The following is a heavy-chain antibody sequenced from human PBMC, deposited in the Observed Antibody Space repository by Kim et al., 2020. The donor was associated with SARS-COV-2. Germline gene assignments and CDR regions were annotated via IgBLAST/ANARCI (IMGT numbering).Heavy chain of an antibody. J-gene: IGHJ4*02. CDR1: GFIFSDYA. V-gene: IGHV3-64D*06. D-gene: IGHD3-16*01. Sequence: GGSLRLSCAGSGFIFSDYAIHWVRRAPGKGLEYVSATTRSGDGSFYADSVEGRFTISRDNSKNILYLQMNSLRLEDTSMYYCVRYGRSYGAVLWGQGTLVIVSS. CDR2: TTRSGDGS. CDR3: VRYGRSYGAVL.